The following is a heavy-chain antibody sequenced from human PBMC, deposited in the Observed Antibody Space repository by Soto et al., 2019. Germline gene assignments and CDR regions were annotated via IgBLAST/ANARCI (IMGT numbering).Heavy chain of an antibody. J-gene: IGHJ6*02. CDR2: ISYDGSNK. D-gene: IGHD3-10*01. CDR3: AKDQGSGSYYYYYYGMDV. Sequence: QVQLVESGGGVVQPGRSLRLSCAASGFTFSSYGMHWVRQAPGKGLEWGAGISYDGSNKYDEDSVKGRFTISRDNSKNTMYLQMNSLRAEDTAVYYCAKDQGSGSYYYYYYGMDVWGQGTTVTVSS. CDR1: GFTFSSYG. V-gene: IGHV3-30*18.